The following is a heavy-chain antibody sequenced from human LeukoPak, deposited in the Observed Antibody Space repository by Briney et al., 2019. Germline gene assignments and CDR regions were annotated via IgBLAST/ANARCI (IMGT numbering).Heavy chain of an antibody. CDR2: ISYDGSNK. CDR1: GFTFSSYG. Sequence: PGGSLRLSCAASGFTFSSYGMHWVRQAPGKGLEWVAVISYDGSNKYCADSVKGRFTISRDNSKNTLYLQMNSLRAEDTAVYYCAKDPVQYSSSPTEYFQHWGQGTLVTVSS. CDR3: AKDPVQYSSSPTEYFQH. J-gene: IGHJ1*01. V-gene: IGHV3-30*18. D-gene: IGHD6-13*01.